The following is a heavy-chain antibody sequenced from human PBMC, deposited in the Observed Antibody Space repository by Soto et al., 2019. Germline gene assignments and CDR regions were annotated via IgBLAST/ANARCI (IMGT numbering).Heavy chain of an antibody. D-gene: IGHD6-13*01. J-gene: IGHJ4*02. CDR1: GYTFTSYG. CDR2: ISAYNGNT. V-gene: IGHV1-18*01. Sequence: QVQLVQSGAEVKKPGASVKVSCKASGYTFTSYGISWVRQAPGQGLEWMGWISAYNGNTNYAQKLQGRVTMTTDTSTSTASMELRSLRSDDTAVYYCARTTTAEAAAGTHFDYWGQGTLVTVSS. CDR3: ARTTTAEAAAGTHFDY.